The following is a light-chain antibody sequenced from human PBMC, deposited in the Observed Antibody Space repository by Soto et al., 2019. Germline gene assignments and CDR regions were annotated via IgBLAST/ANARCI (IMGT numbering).Light chain of an antibody. J-gene: IGKJ3*01. CDR2: AAS. CDR3: QQLNSYPGGVT. Sequence: DIQLTQSPSFLSASVGDRVTITCRASQGISSYLAWYQQKPGKAPKLLIYAASTLQSGVPSRFSGSGSGTEFTLTISSLQPEDFATYYCQQLNSYPGGVTFGPGTKVDIK. CDR1: QGISSY. V-gene: IGKV1-9*01.